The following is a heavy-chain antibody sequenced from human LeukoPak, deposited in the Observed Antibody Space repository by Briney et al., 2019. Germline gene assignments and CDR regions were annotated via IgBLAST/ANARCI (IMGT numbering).Heavy chain of an antibody. CDR2: ITFSGSTT. CDR1: GFTVSTYT. D-gene: IGHD5-24*01. Sequence: QSGGSLRLSCAASGFTVSTYTVTWVRQTPEKGLEWVSAITFSGSTTYYTDSVKGRFTISRDDSKNTLYLQMNSLRAEDTAVYYCARAQGGTNGLLDNWGQGTLVTVSS. CDR3: ARAQGGTNGLLDN. J-gene: IGHJ4*02. V-gene: IGHV3-23*01.